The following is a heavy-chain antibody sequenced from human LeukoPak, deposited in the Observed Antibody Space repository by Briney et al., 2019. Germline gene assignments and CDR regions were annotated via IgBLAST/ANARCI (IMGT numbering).Heavy chain of an antibody. V-gene: IGHV3-7*01. D-gene: IGHD5-18*01. CDR1: GLTFSSSW. Sequence: PGGSLRLSCAVSGLTFSSSWMDWVRQAPGKGLEWVASINPDGNKKYSADSVKGRFTISRDNAENSLYLQMNSLRVEDTAFYYCARDLAYSGLDYWGQGMLVTVSS. CDR3: ARDLAYSGLDY. J-gene: IGHJ4*02. CDR2: INPDGNKK.